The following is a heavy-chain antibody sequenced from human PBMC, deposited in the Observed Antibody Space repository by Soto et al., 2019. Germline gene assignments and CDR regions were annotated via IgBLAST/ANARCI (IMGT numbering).Heavy chain of an antibody. V-gene: IGHV3-23*01. J-gene: IGHJ6*02. Sequence: EVQLLESGGGLVQPGGSLRLSCAASGFTFSSYAMSWVRQAPGKGLEWVSAISGSGGSTYYADSVKGRFTISRDNSKNTLYLQMNSLRAEDTAVYYCAKDGSWNDVSGPHYGMDVWGQGTTVTVSS. CDR2: ISGSGGST. CDR1: GFTFSSYA. D-gene: IGHD1-1*01. CDR3: AKDGSWNDVSGPHYGMDV.